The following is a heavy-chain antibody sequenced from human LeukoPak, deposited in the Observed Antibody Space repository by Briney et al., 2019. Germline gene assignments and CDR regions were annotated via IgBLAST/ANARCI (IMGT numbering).Heavy chain of an antibody. CDR1: GFTVSSNY. CDR3: ARDGRSYDSSGYYSD. V-gene: IGHV3-11*04. J-gene: IGHJ4*02. D-gene: IGHD3-22*01. Sequence: GGSLRLSCAASGFTVSSNYMSWIRQAPGKGLEWVSYISSSGSTIYYADSVKGRFTISRDNAKNSLYLQMNSLRAEDTAVYYCARDGRSYDSSGYYSDWGQGTLVTVSS. CDR2: ISSSGSTI.